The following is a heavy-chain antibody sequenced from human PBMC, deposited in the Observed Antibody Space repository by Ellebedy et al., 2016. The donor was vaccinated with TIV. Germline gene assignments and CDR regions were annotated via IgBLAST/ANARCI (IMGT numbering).Heavy chain of an antibody. J-gene: IGHJ5*02. CDR1: GFTSHDHG. D-gene: IGHD1-1*01. V-gene: IGHV3-9*02. CDR2: IIWNTGRT. Sequence: SLKISCAVSGFTSHDHGMHWVRPAPGKGLEWVSGIIWNTGRTGYADSVKGRFTISRDNAKNSLYLQMNSLRVEDTALYYCTKDVDPGGLYSWGQGTRVTVSS. CDR3: TKDVDPGGLYS.